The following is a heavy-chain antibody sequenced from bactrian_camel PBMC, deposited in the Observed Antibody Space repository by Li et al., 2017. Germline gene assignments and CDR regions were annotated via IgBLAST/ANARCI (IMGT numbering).Heavy chain of an antibody. Sequence: QLVESGGGSVQTGGSLTLSCAVYGIGDRAYCAGWFRQAPGKERSGIAAVASDGQISYDGSVKGRFTMSKDNERSTLYLQMNELKPEDAGMYYCAADWRFWERCTLVRYEYNVWGQGTQVTVS. CDR1: GIGDRAYC. J-gene: IGHJ4*01. D-gene: IGHD1*01. CDR2: VASDGQI. CDR3: AADWRFWERCTLVRYEYNV. V-gene: IGHV3S53*01.